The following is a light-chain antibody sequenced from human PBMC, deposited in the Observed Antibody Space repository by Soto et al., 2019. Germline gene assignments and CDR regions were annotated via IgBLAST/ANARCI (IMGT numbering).Light chain of an antibody. Sequence: QSVLTQPPSVSGAPGQRVTISCTGGTSNFGAGYDVHWYRHLPGTAPKLLIYGNSNRPSGVPDRFSGSKSGTSASLAITGLQAEDEADYYCQSYDSSLRHCVFGSGTKLTVL. CDR1: TSNFGAGYD. CDR3: QSYDSSLRHCV. J-gene: IGLJ1*01. V-gene: IGLV1-40*01. CDR2: GNS.